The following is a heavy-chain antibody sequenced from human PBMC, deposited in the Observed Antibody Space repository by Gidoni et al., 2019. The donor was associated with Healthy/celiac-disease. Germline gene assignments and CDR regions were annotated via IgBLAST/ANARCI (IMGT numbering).Heavy chain of an antibody. CDR1: GSTFSSYA. CDR3: ARDPVRDSSSFVDY. Sequence: QVQLVQSGAEVKKPGSSVKVSCKASGSTFSSYAISWVRQAPGQGLEWMGGIIPSYGTANYAQKFQGRVTITADESTSTAYMELSSLRSEDTAVYYCARDPVRDSSSFVDYWGQGTLVTVSS. D-gene: IGHD6-13*01. CDR2: IIPSYGTA. J-gene: IGHJ4*02. V-gene: IGHV1-69*01.